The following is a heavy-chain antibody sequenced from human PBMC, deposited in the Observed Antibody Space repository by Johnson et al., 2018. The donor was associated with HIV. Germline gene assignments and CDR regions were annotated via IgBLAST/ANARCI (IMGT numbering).Heavy chain of an antibody. CDR3: ARDQRHIAAAGTDAFDI. D-gene: IGHD6-13*01. CDR1: GFTFSSYG. Sequence: QVQLVESGGGVVQPGRSLRLSCAASGFTFSSYGMHWVRQAPGKGLEWVAVISYDGSNKYYADSVKGRFTISRDNSKNTLYLQMNSLRAEDTAVYYCARDQRHIAAAGTDAFDIWGQGTMVTVSS. J-gene: IGHJ3*02. V-gene: IGHV3-30*03. CDR2: ISYDGSNK.